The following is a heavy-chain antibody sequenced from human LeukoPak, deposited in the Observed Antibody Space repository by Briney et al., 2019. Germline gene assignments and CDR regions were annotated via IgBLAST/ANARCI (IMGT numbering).Heavy chain of an antibody. CDR1: GFTVSTNY. CDR2: IYSGDTT. CDR3: ASILRSSSGYYFDY. J-gene: IGHJ4*02. V-gene: IGHV3-66*01. Sequence: GGSLRLSCAASGFTVSTNYMSWVRQAPGKGLEWVSVIYSGDTTFYADSVRGKFTISRDNSKNTLYLQMNSLRAEDTAVYFCASILRSSSGYYFDYWGQGTLVTVSS. D-gene: IGHD3-10*01.